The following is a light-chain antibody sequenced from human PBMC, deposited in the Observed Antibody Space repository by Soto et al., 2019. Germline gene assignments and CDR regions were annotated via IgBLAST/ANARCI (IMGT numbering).Light chain of an antibody. CDR3: QRQRT. J-gene: IGKJ1*01. V-gene: IGKV3-20*01. Sequence: TQSPSSLSLSPGERATLSCRASQSVSSSYLAWYQQKPGQAPRLLIYGASSRATGIPDRFSGSGSGTEFTLTISSLQSEDFAVYYCQRQRTFGQGTKVDIK. CDR2: GAS. CDR1: QSVSSSY.